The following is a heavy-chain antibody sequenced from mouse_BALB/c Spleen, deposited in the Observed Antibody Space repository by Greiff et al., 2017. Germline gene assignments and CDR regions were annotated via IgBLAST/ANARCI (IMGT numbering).Heavy chain of an antibody. J-gene: IGHJ4*01. Sequence: QVQLKESGPGLVAPSQSLSITCTVSGFSLTSYGVHWVRQPPGKGLEWLGVIWAGGSTNYNSALMSRLSISKDNSKSQVFLKMNSLQTDDTAMYYCARAYGSSYLYAMDYWGQGTSVTVSS. CDR3: ARAYGSSYLYAMDY. CDR1: GFSLTSYG. CDR2: IWAGGST. V-gene: IGHV2-9*02. D-gene: IGHD1-1*01.